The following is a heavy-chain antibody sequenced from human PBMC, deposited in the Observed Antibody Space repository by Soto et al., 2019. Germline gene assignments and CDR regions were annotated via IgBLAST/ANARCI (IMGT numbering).Heavy chain of an antibody. V-gene: IGHV3-74*01. Sequence: EVQLVESGGGLVQPGGSLRLSCAASGFTFSSYWMHCVRQAPGKGLVWVSRINSDGSSTSYADSVKGRFTISRDNAKNTLYLQMNSLRAEDTAVYYCAREIAAAGTCFDYWGQGTLVTVSS. D-gene: IGHD6-13*01. CDR1: GFTFSSYW. CDR3: AREIAAAGTCFDY. CDR2: INSDGSST. J-gene: IGHJ4*02.